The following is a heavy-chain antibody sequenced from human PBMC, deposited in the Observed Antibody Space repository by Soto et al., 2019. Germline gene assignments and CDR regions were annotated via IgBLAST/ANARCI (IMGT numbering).Heavy chain of an antibody. CDR1: GGSISSSNW. D-gene: IGHD4-17*01. CDR3: ARDGLRTYYYYAMDV. V-gene: IGHV4-4*02. CDR2: IYHSGST. Sequence: QVKLQESGPGLVKPSGTLSLTCAVSGGSISSSNWWSWVRQSPGKGLEWIGEIYHSGSTNYNPSLNSRVTISVDKSKNQFSLNVSSVTAADTAVYYCARDGLRTYYYYAMDVWGQGTTVTVSS. J-gene: IGHJ6*02.